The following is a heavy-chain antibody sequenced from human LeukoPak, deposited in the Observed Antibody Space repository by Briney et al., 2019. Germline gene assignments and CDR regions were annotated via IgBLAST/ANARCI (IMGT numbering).Heavy chain of an antibody. J-gene: IGHJ5*01. CDR2: IYYSGST. CDR3: ATMTTVIGWFDS. V-gene: IGHV4-59*01. Sequence: SETLSLTCTVSGGSISSFYWSWIRQPPGKGLEWIGYIYYSGSTNYNPSLKSRVTISVDTSKNQFSLKLSSVTAADTAVYYCATMTTVIGWFDSWGQGTLVTVSS. D-gene: IGHD4-11*01. CDR1: GGSISSFY.